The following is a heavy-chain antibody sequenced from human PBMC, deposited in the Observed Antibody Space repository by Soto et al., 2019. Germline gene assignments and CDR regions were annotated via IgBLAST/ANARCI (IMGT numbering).Heavy chain of an antibody. V-gene: IGHV4-34*01. CDR2: INHSGST. D-gene: IGHD6-6*01. Sequence: NPSDTLSLTCAFYVLAFSGYYCSLIRQPPGRGLEWIGEINHSGSTNYNTSLKSRVNISVDTSKNQFSLKLSSVTAADTAVYYCARSKGARHFEYWGKGNLVTVSS. CDR3: ARSKGARHFEY. J-gene: IGHJ4*02. CDR1: VLAFSGYY.